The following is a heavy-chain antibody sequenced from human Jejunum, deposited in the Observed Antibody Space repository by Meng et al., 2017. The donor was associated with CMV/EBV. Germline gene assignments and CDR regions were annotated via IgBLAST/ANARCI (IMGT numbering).Heavy chain of an antibody. Sequence: TFTDFYIHWVRQAQGKGLEWVTLMSYDGSNIRYADSVMGRFTISRDNSKNTLYLQMNSLRPEDTAVYYCARDGDACTNGKCYLDYWGQGTLGTVSS. V-gene: IGHV3-30-3*01. CDR3: ARDGDACTNGKCYLDY. D-gene: IGHD2-8*01. J-gene: IGHJ4*02. CDR2: MSYDGSNI. CDR1: TFTDFY.